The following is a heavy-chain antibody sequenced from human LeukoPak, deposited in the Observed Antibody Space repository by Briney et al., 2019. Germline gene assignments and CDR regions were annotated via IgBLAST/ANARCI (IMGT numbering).Heavy chain of an antibody. CDR1: GGSISSYY. Sequence: SETLSLTRTVSGGSISSYYWSWIRQPPGKGLEWIGYIYYSGSTNYNPSLKSRVTISVDTSKNQFSLKLSSVTAADTAVYYCASERNWNLFDPWGQGTLVTVSS. CDR2: IYYSGST. J-gene: IGHJ5*02. D-gene: IGHD1-1*01. V-gene: IGHV4-59*08. CDR3: ASERNWNLFDP.